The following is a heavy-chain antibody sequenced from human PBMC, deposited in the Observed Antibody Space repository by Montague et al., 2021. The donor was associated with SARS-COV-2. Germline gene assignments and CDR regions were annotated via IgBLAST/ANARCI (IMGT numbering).Heavy chain of an antibody. CDR1: GGSFSGYF. J-gene: IGHJ4*02. V-gene: IGHV4-34*01. Sequence: SETLSLTCAIYGGSFSGYFWSWIRQSPGKGLEWIGEISYTGHTRYNPSLQSRVSISGDSSENQSSLTLISVTAADTAVYYCARSHYSVSWCPDWGQGTLVTVSS. D-gene: IGHD5/OR15-5a*01. CDR2: ISYTGHT. CDR3: ARSHYSVSWCPD.